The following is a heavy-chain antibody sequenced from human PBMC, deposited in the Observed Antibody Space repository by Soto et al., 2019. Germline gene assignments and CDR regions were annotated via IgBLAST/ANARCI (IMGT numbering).Heavy chain of an antibody. D-gene: IGHD5-12*01. CDR2: IYYSGST. Sequence: SETLSLTCTVSGGSVSSGAYYWTWIRQRPGKGLEWIGYIYYSGSTYYSPSLKSRLSISLDTSKNQFSLRLSSVTAADTAMYYCARARLRAVYAFDIWGQGAMVTVSS. V-gene: IGHV4-31*03. CDR1: GGSVSSGAYY. J-gene: IGHJ3*02. CDR3: ARARLRAVYAFDI.